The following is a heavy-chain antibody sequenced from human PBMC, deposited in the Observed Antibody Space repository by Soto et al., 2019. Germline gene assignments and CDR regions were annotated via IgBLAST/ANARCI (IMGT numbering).Heavy chain of an antibody. D-gene: IGHD2-15*01. CDR3: ERDHRISPHYYPGY. Sequence: GASVKVSCKASGYTFTSYGISWVRQAPGQGLEWMGWISAYNGNTNYAQKLQGRVTMTTDTSTSTAYMELRSLRSDDTAVYYCERDHRISPHYYPGYWGQGTLVTVSS. CDR1: GYTFTSYG. J-gene: IGHJ4*02. V-gene: IGHV1-18*01. CDR2: ISAYNGNT.